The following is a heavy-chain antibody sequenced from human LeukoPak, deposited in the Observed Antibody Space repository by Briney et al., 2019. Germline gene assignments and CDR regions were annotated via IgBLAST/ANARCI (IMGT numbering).Heavy chain of an antibody. D-gene: IGHD3-10*01. CDR2: ICYSGST. Sequence: SETLSLTCTVSGGSISSYYWSWIRQPPGKGLEWIGYICYSGSTNYNPSLKSRVTISVDTSKNQFSLKLSSVTAADTAVYYCARLRTMVRGVITNYYYYMDVWGKGTTVTISS. CDR1: GGSISSYY. V-gene: IGHV4-59*12. J-gene: IGHJ6*03. CDR3: ARLRTMVRGVITNYYYYMDV.